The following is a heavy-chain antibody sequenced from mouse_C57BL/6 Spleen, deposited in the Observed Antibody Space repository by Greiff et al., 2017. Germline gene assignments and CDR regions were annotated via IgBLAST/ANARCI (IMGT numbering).Heavy chain of an antibody. V-gene: IGHV1-50*01. Sequence: VKLQQPGAELVKPGASVKLSCKASGYTFTSYWMQWVKQRPGQGLEWIGEIDPSDSYTNYNQKFKGKATLTVDTSSSTAYMQLSSLTSEDSAVYYCARWLLGYAMDYWGQGTSVTVSS. CDR3: ARWLLGYAMDY. J-gene: IGHJ4*01. D-gene: IGHD2-3*01. CDR2: IDPSDSYT. CDR1: GYTFTSYW.